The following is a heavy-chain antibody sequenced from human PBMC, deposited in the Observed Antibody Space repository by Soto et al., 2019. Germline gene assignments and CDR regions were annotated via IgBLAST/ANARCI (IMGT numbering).Heavy chain of an antibody. J-gene: IGHJ3*02. V-gene: IGHV3-49*03. Sequence: SLRLTCRASGFTLNEYPMRWFPQASGKGLEWVAYIRVAASGGTAEYAASVKDRFTISRDDSESIASLQMNSLKTEDTAVYYCTRAIRLSGDAFDIWGQGTKVTVS. CDR1: GFTLNEYP. D-gene: IGHD3-3*01. CDR3: TRAIRLSGDAFDI. CDR2: IRVAASGGTA.